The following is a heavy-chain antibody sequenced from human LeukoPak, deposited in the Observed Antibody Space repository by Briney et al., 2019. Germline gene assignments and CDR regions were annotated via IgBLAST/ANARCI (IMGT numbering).Heavy chain of an antibody. V-gene: IGHV3-48*01. CDR3: ARGGRGPESRRIPFDY. CDR1: GFTFSSYS. D-gene: IGHD2-15*01. J-gene: IGHJ4*02. Sequence: PGRSLRLSCAASGFTFSSYSMNWVRQAPGKGLEWVSYISSSSSTIYYADSVKGRFTISRDNAKNSLYLQMNSLRAEDTAVYYCARGGRGPESRRIPFDYWGQGTLVTVSS. CDR2: ISSSSSTI.